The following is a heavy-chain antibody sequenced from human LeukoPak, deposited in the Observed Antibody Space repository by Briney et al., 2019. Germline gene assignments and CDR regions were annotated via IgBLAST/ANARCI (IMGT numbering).Heavy chain of an antibody. CDR3: ATMLVDRGARQVSDH. J-gene: IGHJ5*02. V-gene: IGHV4-34*01. CDR1: GGSFSGYF. CDR2: INDSGIT. Sequence: PSETLSLTCAVYGGSFSGYFWSWIRQSPGKGLEWIGEINDSGITNCNPSLKSRASLSVDTSKNQFSLRLRSVTAADTAVYYCATMLVDRGARQVSDHWGQGTLVTVSS. D-gene: IGHD6-13*01.